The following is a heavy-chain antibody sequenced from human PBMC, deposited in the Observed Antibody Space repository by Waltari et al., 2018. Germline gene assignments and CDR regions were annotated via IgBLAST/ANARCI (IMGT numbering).Heavy chain of an antibody. CDR2: IYTRRSN. D-gene: IGHD1-26*01. Sequence: QVQLQESGPGLVKPSETLSLTCTVSGGSISSYYWSWIRQPAGKGLEWIGRIYTRRSNNYDPALKSRVTMSVDTSKNQVSLKLSSVTGADTAVYYCARERRGIVGEMNYFDYWGQGTLVTVSS. J-gene: IGHJ4*02. V-gene: IGHV4-4*07. CDR1: GGSISSYY. CDR3: ARERRGIVGEMNYFDY.